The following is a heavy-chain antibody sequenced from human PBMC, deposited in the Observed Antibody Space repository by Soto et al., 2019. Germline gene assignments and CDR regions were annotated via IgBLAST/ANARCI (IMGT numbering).Heavy chain of an antibody. V-gene: IGHV1-2*01. CDR3: ARGGGVGVAGSAAFDM. J-gene: IGHJ3*02. CDR1: GYPVTAYY. D-gene: IGHD3-3*01. CDR2: INPATGAA. Sequence: QLHLVQSGAVVKKPGASVTVSCSASGYPVTAYYMHWVRQAPGRGLEWMGGINPATGAAKYTQTCEGRVTRARETSRRTGFMGLGGLTCEETGGFYCARGGGVGVAGSAAFDMWGQGTLVTVSS.